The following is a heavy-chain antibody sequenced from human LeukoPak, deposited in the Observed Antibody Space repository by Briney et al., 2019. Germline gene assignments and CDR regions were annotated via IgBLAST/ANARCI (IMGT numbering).Heavy chain of an antibody. V-gene: IGHV3-48*01. D-gene: IGHD4-17*01. J-gene: IGHJ4*02. CDR3: ARAGYGYYFDY. Sequence: GGSLRLSCAASGFTFSSYSMNWVRQAPGNGLEWVSYISSSSSTINYADSVKGRFTISRDNAKNSLYLQMNSLRAEDTAVYYCARAGYGYYFDYWGQGTLVTVSS. CDR2: ISSSSSTI. CDR1: GFTFSSYS.